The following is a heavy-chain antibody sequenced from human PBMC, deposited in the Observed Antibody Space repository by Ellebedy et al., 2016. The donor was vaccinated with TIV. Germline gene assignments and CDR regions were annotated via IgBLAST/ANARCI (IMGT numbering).Heavy chain of an antibody. Sequence: GESLKISCAASGFTFSSYDMHWVRQGSGNGLEWVSSIGAAGDTYYAGFVKGRVAISRENAKNSLYLQLNNVRVGDTAVYYCARDQDSSGWGFDYWGQGTLVTVSS. D-gene: IGHD6-19*01. CDR1: GFTFSSYD. J-gene: IGHJ4*02. CDR2: IGAAGDT. CDR3: ARDQDSSGWGFDY. V-gene: IGHV3-13*01.